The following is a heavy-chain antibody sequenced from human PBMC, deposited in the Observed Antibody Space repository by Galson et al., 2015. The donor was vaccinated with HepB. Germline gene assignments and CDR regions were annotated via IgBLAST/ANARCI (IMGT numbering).Heavy chain of an antibody. CDR2: ISSSSSYI. CDR3: ARADSSGTVEDAFDI. CDR1: GFTFSSYS. D-gene: IGHD3-22*01. Sequence: SLRLSCAASGFTFSSYSMNWVRQAPGKGLEWVSSISSSSSYIYYADSVKGRFTISRDNAKNSLYLQMNSLRAEDTAVYYCARADSSGTVEDAFDIWGQGTMVTVSS. V-gene: IGHV3-21*01. J-gene: IGHJ3*02.